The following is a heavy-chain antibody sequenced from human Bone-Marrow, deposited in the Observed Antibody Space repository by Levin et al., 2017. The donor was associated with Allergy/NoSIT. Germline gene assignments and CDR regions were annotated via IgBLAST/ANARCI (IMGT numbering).Heavy chain of an antibody. CDR3: ARRLDSGYSSSCYSTNYYGIDV. J-gene: IGHJ6*02. CDR1: GFTFSDYY. Sequence: GGSLRLSCAASGFTFSDYYMNWIRQAPGKGLEWVSYVSSSGNTIDYADSVKGRFTISRDNAEKSLYLQMNSLRAEDTAVYYCARRLDSGYSSSCYSTNYYGIDVWGQGTTVTVSS. D-gene: IGHD6-13*01. CDR2: VSSSGNTI. V-gene: IGHV3-11*01.